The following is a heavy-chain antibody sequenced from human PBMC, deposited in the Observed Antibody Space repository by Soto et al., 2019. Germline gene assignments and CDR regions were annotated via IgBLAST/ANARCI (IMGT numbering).Heavy chain of an antibody. D-gene: IGHD2-15*01. CDR1: GFTFSRFE. CDR2: ISSSGSTA. Sequence: GSLRLSCAASGFTFSRFELHWVRQAPGKGLEWISYISSSGSTAYYASSVEGRFTISRDNANNSVYLQMDSLRAEDTALYYCTRAAWCPYLSFYWGQGALVTVSS. V-gene: IGHV3-48*03. CDR3: TRAAWCPYLSFY. J-gene: IGHJ4*02.